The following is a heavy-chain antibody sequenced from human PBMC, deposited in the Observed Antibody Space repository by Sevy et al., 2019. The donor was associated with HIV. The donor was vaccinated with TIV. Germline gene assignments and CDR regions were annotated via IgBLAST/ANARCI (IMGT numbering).Heavy chain of an antibody. CDR1: GGSVSSGSYY. D-gene: IGHD6-19*01. CDR3: AREGIAVAGYYYYGMDV. Sequence: SETLSLTCTVSGGSVSSGSYYWSWIRQPPGKGLEWIGYIYYSGSTNYNPSLKSRVTISVDTSKNQFSLKLSSVTAADTAVHYCAREGIAVAGYYYYGMDVWGQGTTVTVSS. J-gene: IGHJ6*02. V-gene: IGHV4-61*01. CDR2: IYYSGST.